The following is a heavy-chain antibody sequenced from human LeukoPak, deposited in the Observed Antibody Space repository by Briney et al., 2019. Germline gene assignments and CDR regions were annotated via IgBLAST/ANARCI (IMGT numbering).Heavy chain of an antibody. D-gene: IGHD4-11*01. CDR3: ASDYSDYESGY. CDR2: INPNRGGT. V-gene: IGHV1-2*04. CDR1: GYTFTDYF. J-gene: IGHJ4*02. Sequence: ASVKVSCKDSGYTFTDYFIHWVRQAPGQGLKWMGWINPNRGGTDSAQKLQGWGTMTRDTFISTAYMELSRLGSDGTALDYRASDYSDYESGYWGQGTLVTVS.